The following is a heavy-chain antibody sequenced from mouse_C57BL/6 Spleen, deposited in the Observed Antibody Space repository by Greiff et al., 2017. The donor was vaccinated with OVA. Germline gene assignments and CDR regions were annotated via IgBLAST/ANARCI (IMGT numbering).Heavy chain of an antibody. D-gene: IGHD2-2*01. CDR1: GFNITDYY. Sequence: DVQLQESGAELVRPGASVKLSCTASGFNITDYYMHWVKQRPEQGLEWIGRIDPEAGDTEYAPKFQGKATMTADTSSNTAYLQLSSLTSEDTAVYYCATGNYGYDRFAYWGQGTLVTVSA. CDR2: IDPEAGDT. J-gene: IGHJ3*01. V-gene: IGHV14-1*01. CDR3: ATGNYGYDRFAY.